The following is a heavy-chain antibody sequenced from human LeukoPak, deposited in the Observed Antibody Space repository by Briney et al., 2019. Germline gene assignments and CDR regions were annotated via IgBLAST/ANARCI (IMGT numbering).Heavy chain of an antibody. Sequence: QPSETLSLTCTVSGGSISSYYMSWVRQAPGKGLEWVSVIYSGGSTYYADSVKGRFTISRDNSKNTLYLQMNSLRAEDTAVYYCARAPRIAAAAIDYWGQGTLVTVSS. V-gene: IGHV3-53*01. CDR2: IYSGGST. D-gene: IGHD6-13*01. CDR3: ARAPRIAAAAIDY. J-gene: IGHJ4*02. CDR1: GGSISSYY.